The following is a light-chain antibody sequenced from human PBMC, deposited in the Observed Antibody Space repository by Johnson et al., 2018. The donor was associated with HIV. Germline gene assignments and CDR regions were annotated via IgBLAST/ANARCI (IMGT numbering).Light chain of an antibody. J-gene: IGLJ1*01. CDR2: DNN. CDR3: GTWDSGLGAVYV. Sequence: SVLTQPPSVSAAPGQKVTISCSGSSSNIGNNYVSWYQQLPGTVPKLLIYDNNKRPSGIPDRFSGSKSGTSATLGITGLQTGDEADYYCGTWDSGLGAVYVVGPGTKVTVL. CDR1: SSNIGNNY. V-gene: IGLV1-51*01.